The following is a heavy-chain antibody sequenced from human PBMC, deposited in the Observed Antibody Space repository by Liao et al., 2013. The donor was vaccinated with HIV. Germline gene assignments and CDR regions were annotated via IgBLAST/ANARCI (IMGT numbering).Heavy chain of an antibody. V-gene: IGHV4-59*01. CDR1: GGSISSYY. D-gene: IGHD3-10*01. CDR3: ARTYGFGDHYYYYYMDV. Sequence: QLQLQESGPGLVKPSETLSLTCTVSGGSISSYYWSWIRQPPGKGLEWIGYIYYSGSTNYNPSLKSRVTISVDTSKNQFSLKLSSVTAADTAVYYCARTYGFGDHYYYYYMDVWGKGTTVTVSS. CDR2: IYYSGST. J-gene: IGHJ6*03.